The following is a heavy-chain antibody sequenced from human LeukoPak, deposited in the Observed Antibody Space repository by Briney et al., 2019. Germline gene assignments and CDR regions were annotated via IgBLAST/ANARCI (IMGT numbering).Heavy chain of an antibody. CDR3: ARITYYYDSSGYYQYYFDY. CDR2: IYYSWST. V-gene: IGHV4-59*01. J-gene: IGHJ4*02. D-gene: IGHD3-22*01. Sequence: SETLSLTCTVSGGSISSYYWSWIRQPPPKGLEWIGYIYYSWSTSYNPTLKSRVTISVDTSKNQFSLRLSSVTAADTAVYYCARITYYYDSSGYYQYYFDYWGQGTLVTVSS. CDR1: GGSISSYY.